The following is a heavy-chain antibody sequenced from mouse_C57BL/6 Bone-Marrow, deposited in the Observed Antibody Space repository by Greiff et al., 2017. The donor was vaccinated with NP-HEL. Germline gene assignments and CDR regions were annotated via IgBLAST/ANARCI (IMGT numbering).Heavy chain of an antibody. D-gene: IGHD1-1*01. CDR2: INPNNGGT. CDR3: ARARLIYYYGSSYDYAMDY. V-gene: IGHV1-18*01. J-gene: IGHJ4*01. Sequence: VQLKESGPELVKPGASVKIPCKASGYTFTDYNMDWVKQSHGKSLEWIGDINPNNGGTIYNQKFKGKATLTVDKSSSTAYMELRSLTSEDTAVYYCARARLIYYYGSSYDYAMDYWGQGTSVTVSS. CDR1: GYTFTDYN.